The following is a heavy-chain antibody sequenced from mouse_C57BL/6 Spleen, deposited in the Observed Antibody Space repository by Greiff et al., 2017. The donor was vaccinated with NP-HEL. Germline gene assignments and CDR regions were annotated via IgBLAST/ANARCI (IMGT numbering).Heavy chain of an antibody. V-gene: IGHV1-55*01. CDR2: IYPGSGST. J-gene: IGHJ2*01. CDR3: ARYYGSPYYFDY. Sequence: VQLQQSGAELVKPGASVKMSCKASGYTFTSYWITWVKQRPGQGLEWIGDIYPGSGSTNYNEKFKSKATLTVDTSSSTAYMQLSSLTSEDSAVYYCARYYGSPYYFDYWGQGTTLTVSS. D-gene: IGHD1-1*01. CDR1: GYTFTSYW.